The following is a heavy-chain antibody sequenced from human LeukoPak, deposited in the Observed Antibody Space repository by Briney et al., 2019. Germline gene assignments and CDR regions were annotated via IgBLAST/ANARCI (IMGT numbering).Heavy chain of an antibody. CDR3: ARGASSWNNDY. Sequence: SETLSLTCNVSGGSIGDYYWTWIRQFPGKGLEWIGYNYYIGSTNYSPSLKSRVTISVDTSKNQISLELKSVTAADTAVYYCARGASSWNNDYWGQGILVTVSS. CDR1: GGSIGDYY. J-gene: IGHJ4*02. V-gene: IGHV4-59*01. CDR2: NYYIGST. D-gene: IGHD6-13*01.